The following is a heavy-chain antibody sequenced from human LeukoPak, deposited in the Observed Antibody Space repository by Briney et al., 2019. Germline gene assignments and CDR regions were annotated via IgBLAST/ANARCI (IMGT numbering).Heavy chain of an antibody. D-gene: IGHD3-16*01. Sequence: SETLSLTCTVSGGSISSYYWSWIRQPPGKGLEWIGYIYYSGSTNYNPSLKSRVTISVDTSKNQFSLKLSSVTAADTAVYYCALWGVFTYYFDYWGQGTLVTVSS. J-gene: IGHJ4*02. CDR1: GGSISSYY. CDR2: IYYSGST. V-gene: IGHV4-59*01. CDR3: ALWGVFTYYFDY.